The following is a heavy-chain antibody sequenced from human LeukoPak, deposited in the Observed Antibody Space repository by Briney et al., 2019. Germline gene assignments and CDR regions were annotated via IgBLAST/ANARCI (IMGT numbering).Heavy chain of an antibody. CDR3: ARGLDY. J-gene: IGHJ4*02. V-gene: IGHV3-48*04. Sequence: GGSLRLSCAASGFTFSSYGMNRVRQAPGKGLEWVSYISSSSSTIYYADSVKGRFTISRDNAKNSLYLQMNSLRAEDAAVYYCARGLDYWGQGTLVTVSS. CDR1: GFTFSSYG. CDR2: ISSSSSTI.